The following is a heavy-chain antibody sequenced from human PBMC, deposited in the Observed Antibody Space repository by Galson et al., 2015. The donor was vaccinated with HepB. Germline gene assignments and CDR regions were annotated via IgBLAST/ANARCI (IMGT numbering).Heavy chain of an antibody. CDR3: ARGVREWYYFDY. Sequence: SLRLSCAASGFSLSNYGMHWVRQAPGKGLEWVAVFWYDGRLEYYADSVKGRFTISRDNSKSTQYLQMNSLRAEDTAVYYCARGVREWYYFDYWGQGTLVTVSS. CDR1: GFSLSNYG. D-gene: IGHD2-8*01. CDR2: FWYDGRLE. J-gene: IGHJ4*02. V-gene: IGHV3-33*01.